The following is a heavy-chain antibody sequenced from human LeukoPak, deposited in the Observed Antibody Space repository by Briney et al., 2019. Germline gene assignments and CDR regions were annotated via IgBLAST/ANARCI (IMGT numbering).Heavy chain of an antibody. D-gene: IGHD3-22*01. V-gene: IGHV4-59*01. J-gene: IGHJ3*02. CDR3: ARGKTYYYILKDAFDI. CDR2: IYYSGST. CDR1: SGSISSYY. Sequence: SSETLSLTCTVSSGSISSYYWSWIRQPPGKGLEWIGYIYYSGSTNYNPSLKSRVTISVDTSKNQFSLKLSSVTAADTAVYYFARGKTYYYILKDAFDIWAQGTMVTVSS.